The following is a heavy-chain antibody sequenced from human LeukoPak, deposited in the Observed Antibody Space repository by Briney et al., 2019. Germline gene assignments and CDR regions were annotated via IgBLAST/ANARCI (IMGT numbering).Heavy chain of an antibody. V-gene: IGHV1-24*01. CDR1: GYTLTELS. CDR2: FDPEDGET. J-gene: IGHJ5*02. Sequence: ASVKVSCKVSGYTLTELSMHWVRQAPGKGHEWMGGFDPEDGETIYAQKFQGRVTMTEDTSTDTAYMELSSLRSEDTAVYYCATDRYCSGGSCYSGGDRYNWFDPWGQGTLVTVSS. CDR3: ATDRYCSGGSCYSGGDRYNWFDP. D-gene: IGHD2-15*01.